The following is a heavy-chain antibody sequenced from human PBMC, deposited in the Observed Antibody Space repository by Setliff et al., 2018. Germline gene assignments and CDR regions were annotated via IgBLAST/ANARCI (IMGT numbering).Heavy chain of an antibody. D-gene: IGHD4-17*01. CDR1: GFIFDDYA. Sequence: GGSLRLSCAASGFIFDDYAMHWVRQAPGKGLEWVSAISSSGGSTFYADSVKGRFTISRDNSKNTLYLQMNSLRAEDTALYYCVKDRVPDGVWDFDFWGQGTLVTVSS. V-gene: IGHV3-23*01. CDR3: VKDRVPDGVWDFDF. J-gene: IGHJ4*02. CDR2: ISSSGGST.